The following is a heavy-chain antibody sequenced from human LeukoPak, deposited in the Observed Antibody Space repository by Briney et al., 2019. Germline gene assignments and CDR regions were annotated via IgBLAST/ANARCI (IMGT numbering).Heavy chain of an antibody. CDR3: AGRERYYYDSSGRNAFDI. D-gene: IGHD3-22*01. Sequence: SEILPLTCTVSGVSISGGSISSYFWSWIRQPPGRGLEWIGYLSYSGSPNYNPSLRSRVTISLDTSKNQFSLKLSSVTAADTAVYYCAGRERYYYDSSGRNAFDIWGQGTMVTVSS. V-gene: IGHV4-59*01. CDR2: LSYSGSP. J-gene: IGHJ3*02. CDR1: GGSISSYF.